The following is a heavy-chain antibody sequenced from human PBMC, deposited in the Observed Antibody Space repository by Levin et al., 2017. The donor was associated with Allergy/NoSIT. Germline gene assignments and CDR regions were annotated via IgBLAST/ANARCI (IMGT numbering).Heavy chain of an antibody. CDR1: GYTFINYY. Sequence: ASVKVSCKASGYTFINYYIYWVRQAPGQGLEWMGIINPGIGSTSYAQKFQGRVTMTRDTSTSTVYMELSSLRSDDTAIYYCARDPTASGIQLRSEAFDIWGQGTMVIVSS. J-gene: IGHJ3*02. CDR2: INPGIGST. D-gene: IGHD5-18*01. CDR3: ARDPTASGIQLRSEAFDI. V-gene: IGHV1-46*01.